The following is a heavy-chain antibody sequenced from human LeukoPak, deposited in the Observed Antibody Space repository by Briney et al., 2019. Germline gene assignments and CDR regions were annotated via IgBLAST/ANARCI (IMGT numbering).Heavy chain of an antibody. D-gene: IGHD2-21*02. CDR2: ISYDGSNK. CDR3: ARDRVVVTAILDY. J-gene: IGHJ4*02. V-gene: IGHV3-30*04. Sequence: PGGSLRLSCAASGFTFSSYAMHWVRQAPGKGLEWVAVISYDGSNKYYADSVKGRFTISRDNSKSTLYLQMNSLRAEDTAVYYCARDRVVVTAILDYWGQGTLVTVSS. CDR1: GFTFSSYA.